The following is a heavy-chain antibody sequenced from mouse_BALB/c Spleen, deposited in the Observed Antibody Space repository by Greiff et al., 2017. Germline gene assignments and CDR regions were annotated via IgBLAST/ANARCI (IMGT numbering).Heavy chain of an antibody. J-gene: IGHJ3*01. Sequence: QVHVKQSGAELARPGASVKLSCKASGYTFTDYYINWVKQRTGQGLEWIGEIYPGSGNTYYNEKFKGKATLTADKSSSTAYMQLSSLTSEDSAVYFCARKDGYDWGWFAYWGQGTLVTVSA. V-gene: IGHV1-77*01. CDR2: IYPGSGNT. D-gene: IGHD2-2*01. CDR3: ARKDGYDWGWFAY. CDR1: GYTFTDYY.